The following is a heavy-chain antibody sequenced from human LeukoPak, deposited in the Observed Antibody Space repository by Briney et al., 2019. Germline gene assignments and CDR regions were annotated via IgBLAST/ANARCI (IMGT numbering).Heavy chain of an antibody. CDR2: INSDGSST. CDR1: GFTLSSYW. Sequence: PGGSLRLSCAVSGFTLSSYWMHWVRQAPGKGPVWVSHINSDGSSTSYADSVKGRFTISRDNAKNTLYLQMNSLRAEDTAVYYCARGGGYSYGPLDYWGQGTLVTVSS. J-gene: IGHJ4*02. D-gene: IGHD5-18*01. V-gene: IGHV3-74*01. CDR3: ARGGGYSYGPLDY.